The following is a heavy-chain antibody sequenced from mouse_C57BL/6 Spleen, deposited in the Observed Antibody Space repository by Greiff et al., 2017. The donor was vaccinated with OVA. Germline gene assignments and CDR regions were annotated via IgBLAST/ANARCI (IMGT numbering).Heavy chain of an antibody. Sequence: VQLQQSGPVLVKPGASVKMSCKASGYTFTDYYMNWVKQSHGKSLEWIGVINPYNGGTSYNQKFKGKATLTVDKSSSTAYMELNSLTSEDSAVYYCARRDTTVVAWFAYWGQGTLVTVSA. CDR3: ARRDTTVVAWFAY. CDR1: GYTFTDYY. V-gene: IGHV1-19*01. CDR2: INPYNGGT. J-gene: IGHJ3*01. D-gene: IGHD1-1*01.